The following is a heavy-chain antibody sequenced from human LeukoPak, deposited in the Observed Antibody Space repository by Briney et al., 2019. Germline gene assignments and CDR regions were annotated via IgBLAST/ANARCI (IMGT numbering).Heavy chain of an antibody. CDR3: IRGSGYTALDRDVFAN. V-gene: IGHV3-23*01. J-gene: IGHJ4*02. Sequence: GGSLRLSCAASGFNFDSYTMTWVRQAAEKGLQWVSVLSASGDYTNYADSVKGRFTIFRDNSKNTLYLQMNSLGVEDTAVYYCIRGSGYTALDRDVFANWGQGTLVTVSS. CDR1: GFNFDSYT. CDR2: LSASGDYT. D-gene: IGHD3-3*01.